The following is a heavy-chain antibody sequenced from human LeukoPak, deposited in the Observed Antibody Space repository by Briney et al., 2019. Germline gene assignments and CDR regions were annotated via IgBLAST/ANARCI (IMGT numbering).Heavy chain of an antibody. CDR2: ISSKSDYT. D-gene: IGHD3-10*01. J-gene: IGHJ4*02. CDR1: GFTFRDYY. V-gene: IGHV3-11*06. Sequence: PGGSLRLSCAASGFTFRDYYMSWIRQAPGKGLEWVSYISSKSDYTNYADSVTGRFTISRDNSKNTLYLQMNSLRAEDTAVYYCAKDARLLWFGESTLEYWGQGTLVTVSS. CDR3: AKDARLLWFGESTLEY.